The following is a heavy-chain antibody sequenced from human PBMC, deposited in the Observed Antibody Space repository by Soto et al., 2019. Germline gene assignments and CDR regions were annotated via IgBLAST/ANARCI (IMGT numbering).Heavy chain of an antibody. CDR3: ARGYRVVYFDY. Sequence: PVGSLRLSCAASGFIFSDFYMNWVRQAPGKGLEWVSYISNNGDTIFYADSVKGRFTISRDNARNSLYLQMNSLRAEDTAVYFCARGYRVVYFDYWGQGSLVTVSS. CDR1: GFIFSDFY. D-gene: IGHD5-12*01. CDR2: ISNNGDTI. V-gene: IGHV3-11*01. J-gene: IGHJ4*02.